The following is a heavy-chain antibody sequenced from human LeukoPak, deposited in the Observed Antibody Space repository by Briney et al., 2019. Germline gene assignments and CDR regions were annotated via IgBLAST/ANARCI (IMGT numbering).Heavy chain of an antibody. CDR1: GGSSTNYY. J-gene: IGHJ3*02. CDR2: IYYSGST. Sequence: WETLSLTCSVSGGSSTNYYWSWLRQPPGGGLECIGYIYYSGSTNSNASLKSRVTIFVDPSKNQFSLRLSSVTAADTAVYYCARHRAYSYSSPFDIWGQGTMVTVSS. D-gene: IGHD5-18*01. CDR3: ARHRAYSYSSPFDI. V-gene: IGHV4-59*08.